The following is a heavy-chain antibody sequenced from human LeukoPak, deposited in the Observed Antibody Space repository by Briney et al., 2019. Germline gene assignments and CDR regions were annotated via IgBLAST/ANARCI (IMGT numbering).Heavy chain of an antibody. CDR3: ARVSGYKNNWFDP. V-gene: IGHV4-61*02. CDR1: GGSISSGSYY. Sequence: SQTLSLTCTVSGGSISSGSYYWSWIRQPAGKGLEWIGRIYTSGSTNYNPSLKSRVTISVDTSKNQFSLKLSSVTAADTAVYYCARVSGYKNNWFDPWGQGTLVTVSS. D-gene: IGHD5-24*01. CDR2: IYTSGST. J-gene: IGHJ5*02.